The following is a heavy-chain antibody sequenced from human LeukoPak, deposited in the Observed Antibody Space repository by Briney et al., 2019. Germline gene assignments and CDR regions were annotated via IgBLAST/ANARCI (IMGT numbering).Heavy chain of an antibody. J-gene: IGHJ4*02. CDR3: ARVHYYGSGLSSYFDF. CDR1: GDSISNYY. V-gene: IGHV4-59*01. CDR2: IYYSGST. D-gene: IGHD3-10*01. Sequence: SETLSLTCTVSGDSISNYYWSWIRQPPGKGLEWIGYIYYSGSTKYNPSLKSRVTISVDTSKNQFSLKLSSVTAADTAVYYCARVHYYGSGLSSYFDFWGQGTLVTVSS.